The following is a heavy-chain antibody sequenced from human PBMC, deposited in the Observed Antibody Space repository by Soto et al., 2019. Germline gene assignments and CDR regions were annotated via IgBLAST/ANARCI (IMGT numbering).Heavy chain of an antibody. V-gene: IGHV1-46*03. CDR1: GYTFTSYY. CDR3: ARDLTGGPTYYDFWSGYSPVDY. CDR2: IDPSGGST. Sequence: GASVKVSCKASGYTFTSYYMHWVRQAPGQGLEWMGIIDPSGGSTSYAQKFQGRVSMTRDTSTSTVHMDLNSLRSEDTAVYYCARDLTGGPTYYDFWSGYSPVDYWGLGTLVTVSS. D-gene: IGHD3-3*01. J-gene: IGHJ4*02.